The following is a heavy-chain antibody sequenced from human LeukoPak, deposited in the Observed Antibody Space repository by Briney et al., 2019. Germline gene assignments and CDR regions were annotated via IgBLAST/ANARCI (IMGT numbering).Heavy chain of an antibody. D-gene: IGHD3-10*01. CDR1: GFTFSSYG. V-gene: IGHV3-33*01. J-gene: IGHJ4*02. CDR2: IWYDGSHK. Sequence: PGRSLRLSCAASGFTFSSYGMHWVRQAPGKGLEWVADIWYDGSHKYYADSVKGRFTISRDNSKNTLHLQMNSLRAEDTAGYYCARDLLLWFGELSGDSDYWGQGTLVTVSS. CDR3: ARDLLLWFGELSGDSDY.